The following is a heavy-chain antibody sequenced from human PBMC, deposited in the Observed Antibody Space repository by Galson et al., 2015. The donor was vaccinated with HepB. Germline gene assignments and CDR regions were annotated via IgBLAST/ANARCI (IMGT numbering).Heavy chain of an antibody. CDR3: AAGGDYYYYYYMDV. V-gene: IGHV3-21*01. CDR2: ISGSGTYL. Sequence: SLRLSCATSGFTFNSYNMNWVRQAPGKGLEWVSAISGSGTYLFYADSVQGRFTISRDNAKNALYLQMNSLRVEDTAVYFCAAGGDYYYYYYMDVWGKGTTVTVSS. CDR1: GFTFNSYN. J-gene: IGHJ6*03. D-gene: IGHD1-26*01.